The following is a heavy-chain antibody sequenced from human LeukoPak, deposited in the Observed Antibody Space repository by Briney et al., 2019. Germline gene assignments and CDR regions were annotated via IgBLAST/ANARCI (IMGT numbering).Heavy chain of an antibody. D-gene: IGHD3-10*01. CDR1: RFTFSDYY. CDR3: ARYGSGTSYITNYFDY. V-gene: IGHV3-11*06. Sequence: GGSLRLSCAASRFTFSDYYMVWIRHAPGKGLEWVSYISNSGSATKYADSVKGRFTISRDNAKNSLYLQMKSLRDEDTAVYYCARYGSGTSYITNYFDYWGQGTLVTVSS. CDR2: ISNSGSAT. J-gene: IGHJ4*02.